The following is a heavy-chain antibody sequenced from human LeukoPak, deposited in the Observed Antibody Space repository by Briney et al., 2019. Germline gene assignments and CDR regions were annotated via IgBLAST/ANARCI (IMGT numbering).Heavy chain of an antibody. Sequence: PGGSLRLSCAASGFTFSDYYMSWIRQAPGKGLEWIPYISYNGRTIHYADSVKGRFIISRDNTKKSLYLQMNSLRVEDTAVYYCARAAGWLDPWGRGTLVTVPS. V-gene: IGHV3-11*01. J-gene: IGHJ5*01. D-gene: IGHD6-13*01. CDR3: ARAAGWLDP. CDR1: GFTFSDYY. CDR2: ISYNGRTI.